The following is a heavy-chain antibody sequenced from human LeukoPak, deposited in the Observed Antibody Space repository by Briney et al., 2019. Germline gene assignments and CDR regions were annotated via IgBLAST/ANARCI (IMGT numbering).Heavy chain of an antibody. CDR2: INPNSGGT. J-gene: IGHJ6*02. D-gene: IGHD6-6*01. Sequence: ASVKVSCKASGYTFTGYYMHWVRQAPGQGLEWMGWINPNSGGTNYAQKFQGRVTMTRDTSISTAYMELSRLRSDDTAVYYCARAAGSAARKYYYYYGMDVWVQGTTVTVSS. CDR1: GYTFTGYY. V-gene: IGHV1-2*02. CDR3: ARAAGSAARKYYYYYGMDV.